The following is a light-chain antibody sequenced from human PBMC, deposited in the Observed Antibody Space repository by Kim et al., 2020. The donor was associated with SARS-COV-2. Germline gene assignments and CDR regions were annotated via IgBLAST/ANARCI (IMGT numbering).Light chain of an antibody. CDR2: GKN. CDR3: NSRDRSGNHMV. J-gene: IGLJ3*02. Sequence: AVGQTVRITCQGDSRRSYYASWYQQKPGQAPVLVIYGKNNRPSGLPDRFSGSSSGNTASLTITGAQAEDEADYYCNSRDRSGNHMVFGGGTQLTVL. CDR1: SRRSYY. V-gene: IGLV3-19*01.